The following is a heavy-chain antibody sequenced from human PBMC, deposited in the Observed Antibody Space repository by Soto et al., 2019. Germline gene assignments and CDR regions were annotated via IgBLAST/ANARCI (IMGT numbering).Heavy chain of an antibody. CDR1: GYAFTNYY. J-gene: IGHJ3*02. V-gene: IGHV1-8*01. Sequence: ASVKVSCKASGYAFTNYYINWVRQATGQGLEWMGWMNPNSGNTGYAQKFQGRVTMTRNTSISTAYMELSSLRSEDTAVYYCAREDRIAARPIAFDIWGQGTMVTVSS. D-gene: IGHD6-6*01. CDR2: MNPNSGNT. CDR3: AREDRIAARPIAFDI.